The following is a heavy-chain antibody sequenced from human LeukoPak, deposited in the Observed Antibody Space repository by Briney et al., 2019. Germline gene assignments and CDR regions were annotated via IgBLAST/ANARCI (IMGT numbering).Heavy chain of an antibody. CDR3: ARGGGYYCDSRGYQLY. Sequence: TGGSLRLSCAASGFTITSYAMSWVRQAPGKGLEWVSSISGSGGTTYYADSVKGRFTISRDNSKKTLYLQMDSLRDEDTAVYYCARGGGYYCDSRGYQLYWGQGTLVTVSS. V-gene: IGHV3-23*01. D-gene: IGHD3-22*01. CDR2: ISGSGGTT. J-gene: IGHJ4*02. CDR1: GFTITSYA.